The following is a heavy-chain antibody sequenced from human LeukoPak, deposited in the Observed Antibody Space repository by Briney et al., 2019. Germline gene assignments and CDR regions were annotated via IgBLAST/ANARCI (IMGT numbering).Heavy chain of an antibody. D-gene: IGHD1-26*01. CDR3: ARAGIVGATSLPNDY. CDR1: GYTFTGYY. V-gene: IGHV1-2*02. J-gene: IGHJ4*02. CDR2: INPKSGGT. Sequence: GASVKVSCKASGYTFTGYYMHWVRQAPGQGLEWMGWINPKSGGTNYAQKFQGRVTMTRDTSISTAYMELSRLRSDDTAVYYCARAGIVGATSLPNDYWGQGTLVTVSS.